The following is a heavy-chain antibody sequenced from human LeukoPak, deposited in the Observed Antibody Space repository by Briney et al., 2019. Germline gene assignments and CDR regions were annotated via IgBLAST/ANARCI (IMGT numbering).Heavy chain of an antibody. V-gene: IGHV4-39*01. CDR2: IFYSGTT. J-gene: IGHJ4*02. CDR3: ARSWIQLWYYDY. D-gene: IGHD5-18*01. CDR1: GGSISSSSYY. Sequence: SETLSLTCTVSGGSISSSSYYWGWIRQPPGKWLEWIGNIFYSGTTYYNPSLKSRVTISVDTSKNQFSLKLSSVTAADTAVYYCARSWIQLWYYDYWGQGTLVTVSS.